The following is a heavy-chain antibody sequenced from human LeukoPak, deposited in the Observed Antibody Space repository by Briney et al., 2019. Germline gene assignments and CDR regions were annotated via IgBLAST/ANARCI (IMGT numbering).Heavy chain of an antibody. CDR3: ASQLMVADY. Sequence: GGSLRLSCAASGFTFSSYSMNWVRQAPGKGLEWVSSISSSSSYIYYADSVKGRLTISRDNAKNSLYLQMNSLRAEDTAVYYCASQLMVADYWGQGTLVTVSS. V-gene: IGHV3-21*01. D-gene: IGHD2-8*01. CDR2: ISSSSSYI. CDR1: GFTFSSYS. J-gene: IGHJ4*02.